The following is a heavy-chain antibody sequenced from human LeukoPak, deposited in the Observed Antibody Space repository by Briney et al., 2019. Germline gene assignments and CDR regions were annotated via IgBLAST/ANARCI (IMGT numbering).Heavy chain of an antibody. J-gene: IGHJ4*02. D-gene: IGHD6-13*01. CDR1: GCTFTGYY. CDR3: ARGAGSSSWWEIDY. CDR2: INPNSGGT. Sequence: ASVKVSCKASGCTFTGYYMHWVRQAPGQGLEWMGWINPNSGGTNYAQKFQGRVTMTRDTSISTAYMELSRLRSDDTAVYYCARGAGSSSWWEIDYWGQGTLVTVSS. V-gene: IGHV1-2*02.